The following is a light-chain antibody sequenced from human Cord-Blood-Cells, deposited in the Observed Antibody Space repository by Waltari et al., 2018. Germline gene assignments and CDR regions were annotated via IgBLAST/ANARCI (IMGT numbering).Light chain of an antibody. Sequence: DIQMTQSPSSLSASVGDRVTITCRASQSISSYLNWYQQKPGKAPKLLIYAASSFQSGVPSRFSGSGSGTDFTLTISSLQSEDFATYYGQQSYSTPWTFGQGTKVEIK. V-gene: IGKV1-39*01. CDR1: QSISSY. CDR3: QQSYSTPWT. J-gene: IGKJ1*01. CDR2: AAS.